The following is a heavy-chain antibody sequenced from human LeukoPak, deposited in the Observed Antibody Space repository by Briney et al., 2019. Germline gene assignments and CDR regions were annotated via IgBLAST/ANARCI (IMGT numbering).Heavy chain of an antibody. CDR1: GFTFSSYS. CDR2: ISSSSSYI. D-gene: IGHD2-2*01. CDR3: ARVEGYCSSTSCRGGYFDY. J-gene: IGHJ4*02. Sequence: GGSLRLSCAASGFTFSSYSMNWVRKAPGKGLEWVSSISSSSSYIYYADLVKGRFTISRDNAKNSLYLQMNSLRAEDTAVYYCARVEGYCSSTSCRGGYFDYWGQGTLVTVSS. V-gene: IGHV3-21*01.